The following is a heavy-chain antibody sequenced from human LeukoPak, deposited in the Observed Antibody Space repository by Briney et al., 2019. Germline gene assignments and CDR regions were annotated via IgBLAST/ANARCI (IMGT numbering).Heavy chain of an antibody. D-gene: IGHD4-17*01. V-gene: IGHV4-4*02. CDR2: IYHSGST. J-gene: IGHJ4*02. CDR3: ASRPDYGDYFDY. CDR1: GGSISSSNW. Sequence: SETLSITCAVSGGSISSSNWWSWVRQPPGKGLEWIGEIYHSGSTNYNPSLKSRVTISVDKSKNQFSLKLSSVTAADTAVYYCASRPDYGDYFDYWGQGTLVTVSS.